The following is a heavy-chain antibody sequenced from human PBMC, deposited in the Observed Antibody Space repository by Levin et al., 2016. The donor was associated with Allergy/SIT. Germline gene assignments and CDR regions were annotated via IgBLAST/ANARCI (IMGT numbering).Heavy chain of an antibody. V-gene: IGHV4-31*02. J-gene: IGHJ4*02. CDR3: AREFGYYDILTGALDY. CDR2: IYYSGST. Sequence: WIRQPPGKGLEWIGYIYYSGSTYYNPSLKSRVTISVDTSKNQFSLKLSSVTAADTAVYYCAREFGYYDILTGALDYWGQGTLVTVSS. D-gene: IGHD3-9*01.